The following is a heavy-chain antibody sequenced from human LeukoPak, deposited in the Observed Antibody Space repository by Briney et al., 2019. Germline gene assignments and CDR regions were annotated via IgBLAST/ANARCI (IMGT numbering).Heavy chain of an antibody. D-gene: IGHD6-13*01. CDR1: GDTFTDYS. CDR2: INPNSGGT. CDR3: ARVQSIAAAGVSEFDY. J-gene: IGHJ4*02. Sequence: ASVKVSCKAPGDTFTDYSISWVRQAPGQGLEWMGWINPNSGGTNYAQKFQGRVAMTRDTSISTAYMDLSGLRSDDTAVYYCARVQSIAAAGVSEFDYWGQGTLVTVSS. V-gene: IGHV1-2*02.